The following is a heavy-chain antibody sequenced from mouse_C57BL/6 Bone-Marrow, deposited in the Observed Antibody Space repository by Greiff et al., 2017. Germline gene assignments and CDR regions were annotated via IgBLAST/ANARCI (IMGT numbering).Heavy chain of an antibody. CDR2: IYPRSGNT. D-gene: IGHD3-2*02. CDR1: GYTFTSYG. CDR3: PRRDSSGYVGY. Sequence: QVQLQQSGAELARPGASVKLSCKASGYTFTSYGISWVKQRTGQGLEWIGEIYPRSGNTYYNEKFKGKATLTADKSSSTAYMELRSLTSEDSAVYFCPRRDSSGYVGYWGQGTTLTVSS. J-gene: IGHJ2*01. V-gene: IGHV1-81*01.